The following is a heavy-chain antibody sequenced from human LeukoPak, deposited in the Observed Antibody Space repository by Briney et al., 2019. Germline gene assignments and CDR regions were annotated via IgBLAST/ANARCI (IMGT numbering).Heavy chain of an antibody. J-gene: IGHJ4*02. CDR1: GYTFTGYY. CDR2: INPNSGGT. Sequence: ASVKVSCKASGYTFTGYYMHWVRQAPGQGLEWMGWINPNSGGTNYAQKFQGRGTMTRDTSISTAYMEVSRLRSDDTAVYYCARREEGSGSYSTYWGQGTLVTVSS. CDR3: ARREEGSGSYSTY. D-gene: IGHD1-26*01. V-gene: IGHV1-2*02.